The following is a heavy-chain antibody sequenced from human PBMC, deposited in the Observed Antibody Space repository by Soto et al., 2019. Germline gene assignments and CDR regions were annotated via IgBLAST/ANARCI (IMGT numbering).Heavy chain of an antibody. CDR2: IYHSGST. J-gene: IGHJ4*02. CDR1: GGSISSSNW. V-gene: IGHV4-4*02. Sequence: SETLSLTCAVSGGSISSSNWWSWVRQPPGKGLEWIGEIYHSGSTNYNPSLKSRVTISVDKSKNQFSLKLSSVIAADTAVYYCARAAMGGSTWPWDYWGQGTVVSVS. D-gene: IGHD6-13*01. CDR3: ARAAMGGSTWPWDY.